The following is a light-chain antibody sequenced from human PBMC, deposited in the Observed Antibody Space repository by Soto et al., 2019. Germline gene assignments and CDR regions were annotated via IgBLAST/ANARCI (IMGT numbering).Light chain of an antibody. Sequence: ETVMTQSPVTLSVSPGERATLSCRASQSVSSNLAWYQQKPGQPPRLLIYGASTRVTGIPDRFSGSGSGTDFTLTISRLEPEDFALYYCQQYGNSPLNFGGGTKVDIK. V-gene: IGKV3-20*01. CDR2: GAS. J-gene: IGKJ4*01. CDR3: QQYGNSPLN. CDR1: QSVSSN.